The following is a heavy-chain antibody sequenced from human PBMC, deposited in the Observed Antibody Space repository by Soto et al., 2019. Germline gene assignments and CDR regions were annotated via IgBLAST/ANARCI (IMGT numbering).Heavy chain of an antibody. CDR2: IKSKTDGGTT. J-gene: IGHJ6*02. CDR3: TTHPGLNYDILTGWYYYYGMDV. D-gene: IGHD3-9*01. Sequence: EVQLVESGGGLVKPGGSLRLSCAASGFTFSNAWMSWVRQAPGKGLEWVGRIKSKTDGGTTDYAAPVKGRFTISRDDSKNTLYLQMNSLKTEDTAVYYCTTHPGLNYDILTGWYYYYGMDVWGQGTTVTVSS. V-gene: IGHV3-15*01. CDR1: GFTFSNAW.